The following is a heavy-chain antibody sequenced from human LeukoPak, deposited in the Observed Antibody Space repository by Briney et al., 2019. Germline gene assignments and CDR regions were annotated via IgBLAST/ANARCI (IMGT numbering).Heavy chain of an antibody. CDR2: IIPIFGTA. Sequence: GASVKVSCKASGGTFSSYAISWVRQAPEQGLEWMGGIIPIFGTANYAQKFQGRVTITADESTSTAYMELSSLRSEDTAVYYCASSSGWYCFDYWGQGTLVTVSS. J-gene: IGHJ4*02. CDR1: GGTFSSYA. D-gene: IGHD6-19*01. V-gene: IGHV1-69*13. CDR3: ASSSGWYCFDY.